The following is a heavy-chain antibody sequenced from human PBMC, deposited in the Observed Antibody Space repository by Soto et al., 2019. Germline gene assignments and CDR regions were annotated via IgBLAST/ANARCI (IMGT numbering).Heavy chain of an antibody. D-gene: IGHD3-10*01. CDR1: GDSISSSIW. J-gene: IGHJ4*02. V-gene: IGHV4-4*02. CDR2: IYHSGTT. CDR3: ARRGDGSGSLDY. Sequence: SETLSLTCAVSGDSISSSIWWSWVRLPPGKGLEWIGEIYHSGTTNYNPSLKSRVTISVDKSKNQFSLKMSSLTAADTAVYYCARRGDGSGSLDYWGQGTLATVSS.